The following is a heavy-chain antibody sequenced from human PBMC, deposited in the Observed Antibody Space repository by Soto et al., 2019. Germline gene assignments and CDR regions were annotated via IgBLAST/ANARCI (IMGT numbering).Heavy chain of an antibody. CDR3: AKDVDRLGELWGYFQG. Sequence: EVQLVESGGGLEQPGRSLRLSCTVSGFMFEDFAMHWVRQAPGQGLEWVSGINWNGVNKGYAESVLGRFTISRDNAKKSLYLDMNYLRPEDTALYFCAKDVDRLGELWGYFQGWGQGTMVTVSS. CDR1: GFMFEDFA. D-gene: IGHD3-16*01. V-gene: IGHV3-9*01. J-gene: IGHJ1*01. CDR2: INWNGVNK.